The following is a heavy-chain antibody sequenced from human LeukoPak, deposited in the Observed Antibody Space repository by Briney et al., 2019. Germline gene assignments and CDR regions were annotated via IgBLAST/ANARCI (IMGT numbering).Heavy chain of an antibody. CDR1: GFTFSNYA. CDR2: ISYDGSNK. V-gene: IGHV3-30-3*01. CDR3: AKDPPLYSSSWYFDY. D-gene: IGHD6-13*01. Sequence: PGRSLRLSCAASGFTFSNYAMHWVRQAPGKGLEWVAVISYDGSNKYYADSVKGRFTISRDNSKNTLYLQMNSLRAEDTAVYYCAKDPPLYSSSWYFDYWGQGTLVTVSS. J-gene: IGHJ4*02.